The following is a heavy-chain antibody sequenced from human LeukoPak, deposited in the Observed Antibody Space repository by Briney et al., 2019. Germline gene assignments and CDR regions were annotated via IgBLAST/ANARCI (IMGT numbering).Heavy chain of an antibody. CDR1: GFTFSSYW. Sequence: AGGSLRLSCAASGFTFSSYWMSWVRQAPGKGLEWVANIKQDGSEIYYVDSMKGRFTISRDNAKNSLYLQVNSLRVEDTAIYYCARDKIVGATTLDYWGQGTLVTVSS. J-gene: IGHJ4*02. CDR3: ARDKIVGATTLDY. CDR2: IKQDGSEI. D-gene: IGHD1-26*01. V-gene: IGHV3-7*03.